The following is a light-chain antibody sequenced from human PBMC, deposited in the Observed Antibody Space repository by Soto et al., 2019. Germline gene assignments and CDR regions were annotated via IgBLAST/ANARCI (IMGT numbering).Light chain of an antibody. V-gene: IGKV1-5*03. CDR1: QSIGSY. CDR3: QKYNSYSWT. CDR2: KAS. J-gene: IGKJ1*01. Sequence: DIQMTQSPSTLSASVGDRVTITCRASQSIGSYLAWYQQKPGKAPKVLIYKASSLESGVPSRFSGRGSGTEFTLTISSLQPDDFATYYCQKYNSYSWTFGQGTKVEIK.